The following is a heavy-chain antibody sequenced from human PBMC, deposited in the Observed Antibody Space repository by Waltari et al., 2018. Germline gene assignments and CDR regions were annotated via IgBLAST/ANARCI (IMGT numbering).Heavy chain of an antibody. V-gene: IGHV1-69*01. CDR1: GDTFSGSS. CDR2: VVPIFGNI. Sequence: QALLVQSETEMKKPGSTVKVSCKASGDTFSGSSFSWVRQAPGPGHEWMGVVVPIFGNIHYAGKFQGRVIITADEVTTTVYMELSSLRYQDTAVYYCVRTYCSSASCLYLDVWGMGTTVIVSS. D-gene: IGHD2-2*01. CDR3: VRTYCSSASCLYLDV. J-gene: IGHJ6*03.